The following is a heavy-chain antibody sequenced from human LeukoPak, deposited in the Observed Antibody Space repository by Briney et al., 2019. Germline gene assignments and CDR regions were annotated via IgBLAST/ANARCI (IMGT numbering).Heavy chain of an antibody. D-gene: IGHD4-11*01. CDR1: GYRFTSYW. CDR2: IYPGDSDT. J-gene: IGHJ4*02. CDR3: ARRYSNYQTGLDC. Sequence: GESLKISCKGSGYRFTSYWIGWVRQMPGKGLEWMGIIYPGDSDTRYSPSFQGQVTISADKSISTAYLQWSSLKASDTAMYYCARRYSNYQTGLDCWGQGTLVTVSS. V-gene: IGHV5-51*01.